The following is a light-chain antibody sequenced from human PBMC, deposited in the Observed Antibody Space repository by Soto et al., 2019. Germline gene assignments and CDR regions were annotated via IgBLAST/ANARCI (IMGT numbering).Light chain of an antibody. CDR3: QQSYSSQYT. CDR1: QSVTSC. Sequence: DIQMPQSPSSLSASIGDRVTITCRARQSVTSCLNWYQQKPGKAHTLLIYAASSLHSGVPSRFRGGGSGTDFTLTINSLQPEDFATYYCQQSYSSQYTFGQGTKLEIK. V-gene: IGKV1-39*01. J-gene: IGKJ2*01. CDR2: AAS.